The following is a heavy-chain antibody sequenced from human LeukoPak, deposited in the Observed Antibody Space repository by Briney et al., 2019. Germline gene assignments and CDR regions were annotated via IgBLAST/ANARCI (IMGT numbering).Heavy chain of an antibody. V-gene: IGHV4-34*01. Sequence: FETLSLSRAVYGGSFSGYYCSWIRQPPGKGLEWIGEINHSGSTNYNPSLKSRVTISVDTSKNQFSLKLSSVTAADTAVYYCARGQYYYDSSGYYYWFDPWAEGPLVTVSS. CDR1: GGSFSGYY. CDR3: ARGQYYYDSSGYYYWFDP. J-gene: IGHJ5*02. D-gene: IGHD3-22*01. CDR2: INHSGST.